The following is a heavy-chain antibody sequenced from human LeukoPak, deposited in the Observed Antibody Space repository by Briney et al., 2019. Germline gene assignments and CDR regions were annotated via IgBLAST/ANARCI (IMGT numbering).Heavy chain of an antibody. CDR3: ARDSYYDSSGGFDY. J-gene: IGHJ4*02. CDR2: IYHSGST. CDR1: GYSISSGYY. V-gene: IGHV4-38-2*02. D-gene: IGHD3-22*01. Sequence: SETLSLTCTVSGYSISSGYYWGWIRQPPGKGLEWIGSIYHSGSTYYNPSLKSRVTISVDTSKNQFSLKLSSVTAADTAVYYCARDSYYDSSGGFDYWGQGTLVTVSS.